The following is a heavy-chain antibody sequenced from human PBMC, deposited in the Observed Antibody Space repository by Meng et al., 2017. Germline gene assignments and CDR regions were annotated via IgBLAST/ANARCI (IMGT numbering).Heavy chain of an antibody. CDR3: AAPIGAVVAATGAFDY. J-gene: IGHJ4*02. CDR2: ISYDGSNK. V-gene: IGHV3-30*04. D-gene: IGHD2-15*01. CDR1: GFTFSSYA. Sequence: GESLKISCAAPGFTFSSYAMHWVRQAPGKGLEGVAVISYDGSNKYYADSVKGRFTISRDNSKNTLYLQMNSLRVEDTAVYYCAAPIGAVVAATGAFDYWGQGTLVTVSS.